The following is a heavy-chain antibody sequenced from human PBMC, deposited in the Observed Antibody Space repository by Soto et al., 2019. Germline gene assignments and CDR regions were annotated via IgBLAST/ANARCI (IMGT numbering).Heavy chain of an antibody. CDR3: AKEYGDGSGSPYFDY. CDR1: GFTFSSYA. D-gene: IGHD3-10*01. J-gene: IGHJ4*02. Sequence: GGSLRLSCAASGFTFSSYAMSWVRQAPGKGLEWVSTISGSGGSTYYADSVKGRFTISRDNSKNTLYLQMNSLRAEDTAVYYCAKEYGDGSGSPYFDYWGQGTLVTVSS. CDR2: ISGSGGST. V-gene: IGHV3-23*01.